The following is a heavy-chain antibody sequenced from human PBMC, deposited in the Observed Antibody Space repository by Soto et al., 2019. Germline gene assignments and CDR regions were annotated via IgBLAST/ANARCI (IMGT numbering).Heavy chain of an antibody. CDR1: GGSFSGYY. Sequence: SETLSLTCAVYGGSFSGYYWSWIRQPPGKGLEWIGEINHSGSTNYNPSLKSRVTISVDTSKNQFSLKLSSVTAADTAVYYCARVAILTEGYNWFDPWGQGTLVTVSS. V-gene: IGHV4-34*01. CDR3: ARVAILTEGYNWFDP. D-gene: IGHD3-9*01. J-gene: IGHJ5*02. CDR2: INHSGST.